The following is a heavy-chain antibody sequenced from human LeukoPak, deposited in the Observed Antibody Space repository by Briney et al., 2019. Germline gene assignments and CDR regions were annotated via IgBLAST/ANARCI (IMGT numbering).Heavy chain of an antibody. CDR2: IKQDGSEK. J-gene: IGHJ3*02. CDR1: GFTFSSYW. V-gene: IGHV3-7*01. CDR3: VSPATVTTWAYAFDI. Sequence: PGGSLRLSCAASGFTFSSYWMTWVRQAPGKGLEWVANIKQDGSEKYYVDSVKGRFTISRDNAKNSLYLQMNSLRAEDTAVYYCVSPATVTTWAYAFDIWGQGTMVTVS. D-gene: IGHD4-17*01.